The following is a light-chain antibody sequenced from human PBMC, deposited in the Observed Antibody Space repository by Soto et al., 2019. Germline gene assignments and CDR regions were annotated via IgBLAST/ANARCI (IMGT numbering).Light chain of an antibody. Sequence: QSVLTQPPSVSGAPGQRVTISCTGSSSNIGAGYDVHWYQLLPGTAPKLLIYANSNRPSGVPDRFSGSKSGTSASLAITGLQDEDEADYYCQSYDSSVNYVFGTGTKVTVL. V-gene: IGLV1-40*01. CDR3: QSYDSSVNYV. J-gene: IGLJ1*01. CDR1: SSNIGAGYD. CDR2: ANS.